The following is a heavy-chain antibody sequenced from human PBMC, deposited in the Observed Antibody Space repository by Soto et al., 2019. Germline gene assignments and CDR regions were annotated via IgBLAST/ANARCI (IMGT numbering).Heavy chain of an antibody. V-gene: IGHV3-21*01. Sequence: EVQLVESGGGLVKPGGSLRLSCAASGFPFSSYSMNWVRQAPGKGQEWVSSISSSSNYIYYADSVKGRFTISRDNAKKSLYLQMNSLRAEDTAVYYCARDKLPLILCGEAVDIWGQWTMVTVSS. D-gene: IGHD3-10*01. CDR2: ISSSSNYI. CDR3: ARDKLPLILCGEAVDI. J-gene: IGHJ3*02. CDR1: GFPFSSYS.